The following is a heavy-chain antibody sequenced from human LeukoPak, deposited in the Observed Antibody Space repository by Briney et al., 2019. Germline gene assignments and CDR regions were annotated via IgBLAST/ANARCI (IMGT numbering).Heavy chain of an antibody. D-gene: IGHD4-17*01. CDR3: ARGNFQYGDPVFDY. CDR1: GGSISSGSYY. Sequence: SQTLSLTCTVSGGSISSGSYYWSWIRQPAGKGLEWIGRIYTSGNTKYNPSLKSRVSMSVDTSKNQFSLKLSSVTAADTAVYYCARGNFQYGDPVFDYWGQGTLVTVSS. CDR2: IYTSGNT. J-gene: IGHJ4*02. V-gene: IGHV4-61*02.